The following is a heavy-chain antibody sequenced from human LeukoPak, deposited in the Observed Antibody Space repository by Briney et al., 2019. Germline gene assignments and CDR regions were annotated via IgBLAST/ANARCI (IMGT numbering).Heavy chain of an antibody. CDR2: INPSSGGT. V-gene: IGHV1-2*06. CDR1: RYTFTGYY. J-gene: IGHJ4*02. Sequence: ASVKVSCNASRYTFTGYYMHWVRQAPGQGLEWMGRINPSSGGTNYAQKFQGRVTMTRDTSISTAYMELSRLRSDDTAVYYCARDRRGYSYGYYFDYWGQGTLVTVSS. D-gene: IGHD5-18*01. CDR3: ARDRRGYSYGYYFDY.